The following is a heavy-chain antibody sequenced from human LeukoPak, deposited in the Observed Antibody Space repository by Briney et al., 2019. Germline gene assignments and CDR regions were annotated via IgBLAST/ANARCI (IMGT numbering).Heavy chain of an antibody. J-gene: IGHJ3*02. V-gene: IGHV5-51*01. CDR1: GYSFTSYW. Sequence: GESLKISCKGSGYSFTSYWIGWVRQMPGKGLEWMGIIYPGDSDTRYSPSFQGQVTISADKSISTAYLQWSSLKASDTAMHYCARSNMAVPAANPYDAFDIWGQGTMVTVSS. CDR2: IYPGDSDT. D-gene: IGHD2-2*01. CDR3: ARSNMAVPAANPYDAFDI.